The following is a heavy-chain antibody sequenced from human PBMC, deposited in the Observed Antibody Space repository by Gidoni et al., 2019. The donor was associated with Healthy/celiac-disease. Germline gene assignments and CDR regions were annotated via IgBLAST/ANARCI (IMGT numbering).Heavy chain of an antibody. Sequence: EVQLVESGGGLVQPGGSLRLSCAASGFTFSSYWMSWVRQAPGKGLEWVANIKQDGSEKYYVDSVKVRFTISRDNAKNSLYLQMNSLRAEDTAVYYCSSGYGDYFDYWGQGTLVTVSS. D-gene: IGHD3-10*01. V-gene: IGHV3-7*01. CDR3: SSGYGDYFDY. J-gene: IGHJ4*02. CDR2: IKQDGSEK. CDR1: GFTFSSYW.